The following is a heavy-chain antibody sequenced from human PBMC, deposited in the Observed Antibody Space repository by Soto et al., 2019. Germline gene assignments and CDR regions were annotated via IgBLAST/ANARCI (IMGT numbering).Heavy chain of an antibody. V-gene: IGHV3-48*02. CDR2: ISSSSSTI. Sequence: GGSLRLSCAASGFTFSSYSMNWVRQAPGKGLEWVSYISSSSSTIYYADSVKGRFTISRDNAKNSLYLQMNSLRDEDTAVYYFARRPRLRLGSYYYYGMDVWGQGTTVTVSS. J-gene: IGHJ6*02. D-gene: IGHD3-16*01. CDR1: GFTFSSYS. CDR3: ARRPRLRLGSYYYYGMDV.